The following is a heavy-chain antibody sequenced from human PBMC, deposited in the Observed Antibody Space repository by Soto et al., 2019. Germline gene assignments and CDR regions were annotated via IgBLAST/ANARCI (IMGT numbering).Heavy chain of an antibody. D-gene: IGHD3-22*01. V-gene: IGHV3-73*01. CDR2: IRSKPNNYAT. Sequence: GGSLRLSCAASGFTFSASATHWVRQASGKGLEWVGRIRSKPNNYATTYAASVEGRFIISRDDSKNTAYLQMNSLKIDDTAVYYCAKEADISGYNPDYWGQGTQVTVSS. J-gene: IGHJ4*02. CDR3: AKEADISGYNPDY. CDR1: GFTFSASA.